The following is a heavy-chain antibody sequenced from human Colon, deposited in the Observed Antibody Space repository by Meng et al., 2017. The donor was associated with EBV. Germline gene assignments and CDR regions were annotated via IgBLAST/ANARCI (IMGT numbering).Heavy chain of an antibody. CDR2: IYYSGSR. D-gene: IGHD3-22*01. Sequence: VRLQGSCQELVKPSQALSLTCTVSSDSISSTDYYWSWVRQPPGKGLEWTGYIYYSGSRYYNPSLKSRVTISVDTSKSQFSLKLSSVTAADTAVYYCARVTGKIYYDGSGYPEAFDYWGQGTLVTVSS. CDR1: SDSISSTDYY. V-gene: IGHV4-30-4*01. J-gene: IGHJ4*02. CDR3: ARVTGKIYYDGSGYPEAFDY.